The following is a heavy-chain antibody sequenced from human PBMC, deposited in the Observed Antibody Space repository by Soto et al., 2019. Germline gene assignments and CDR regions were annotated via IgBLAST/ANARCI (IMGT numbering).Heavy chain of an antibody. CDR1: GGSISGGGYY. J-gene: IGHJ6*02. D-gene: IGHD1-7*01. V-gene: IGHV4-31*01. CDR3: ASGTEATCYNCGMDV. Sequence: QVQLQQSGPGLVKPSQTLSLTCTVSGGSISGGGYYWSWIRQPPGKGLEWIGYIYYSGSTYYNPSIKSLAITSHDTTKNQFSLKLSAVTAANTAVYYAASGTEATCYNCGMDVWGQGTTVTVSS. CDR2: IYYSGST.